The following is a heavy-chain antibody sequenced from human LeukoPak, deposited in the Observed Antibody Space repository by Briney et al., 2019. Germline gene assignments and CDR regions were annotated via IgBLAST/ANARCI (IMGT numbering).Heavy chain of an antibody. Sequence: SETLSLTCTVSGGSISSYHWSWIRQPPGKGLEWIGYIYYSGSTNYNPSLKSRVTISVDTSKNQFSLKLSSVTAADTAVYYCARHLGSTMITFGGVIGTPWFDPWGQGTLVTVSS. D-gene: IGHD3-16*02. J-gene: IGHJ5*02. V-gene: IGHV4-59*08. CDR1: GGSISSYH. CDR3: ARHLGSTMITFGGVIGTPWFDP. CDR2: IYYSGST.